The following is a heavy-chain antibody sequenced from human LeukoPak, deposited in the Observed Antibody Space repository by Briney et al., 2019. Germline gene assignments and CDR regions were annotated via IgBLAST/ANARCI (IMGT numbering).Heavy chain of an antibody. Sequence: GGSLRLSCAASGFTFSSYGMHWVRQAPGKGLEWVAVISYDGSNKYYADSVKGRFTISRDNFKNTLYLQMNSLRAEDTAVYYCAKEGIAAAGYPYYFDYWGQGTLVTVSS. CDR1: GFTFSSYG. V-gene: IGHV3-30*18. CDR2: ISYDGSNK. J-gene: IGHJ4*02. CDR3: AKEGIAAAGYPYYFDY. D-gene: IGHD6-13*01.